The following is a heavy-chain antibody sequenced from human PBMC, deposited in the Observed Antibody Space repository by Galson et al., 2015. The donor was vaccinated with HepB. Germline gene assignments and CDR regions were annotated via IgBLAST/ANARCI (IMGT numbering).Heavy chain of an antibody. V-gene: IGHV1-69*13. Sequence: SVKVSCKASGGTFSSYAISWVRQAPGQGLEWMGGIIPIFGTANYAQKFQGRVTITADESTSTAYMELSSLRSEDTAVYYCARSGVEMATIQAGYFDYWGQGTLVTVSS. J-gene: IGHJ4*02. D-gene: IGHD5-24*01. CDR3: ARSGVEMATIQAGYFDY. CDR2: IIPIFGTA. CDR1: GGTFSSYA.